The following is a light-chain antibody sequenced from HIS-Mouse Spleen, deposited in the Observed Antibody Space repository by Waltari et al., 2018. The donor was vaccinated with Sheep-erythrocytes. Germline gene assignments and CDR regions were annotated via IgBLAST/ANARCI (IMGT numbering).Light chain of an antibody. V-gene: IGLV2-23*01. CDR2: EGS. CDR1: SSDVGSYNL. J-gene: IGLJ3*02. CDR3: CSYAGSSTPWV. Sequence: QSALTQPASVSGSPGQSITISCTGTSSDVGSYNLVSWYQQHPGKAPKPMIYEGSKRPSGVSNRFAGSKSGNTASLTISGLQAEDEADYDCCSYAGSSTPWVFGGGTKLTVL.